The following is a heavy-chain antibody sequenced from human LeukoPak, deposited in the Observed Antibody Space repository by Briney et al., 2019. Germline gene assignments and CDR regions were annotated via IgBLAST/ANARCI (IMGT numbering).Heavy chain of an antibody. CDR1: GFTFSSYA. CDR2: ISYEGSNK. V-gene: IGHV3-30*04. CDR3: ARDLLDTAMVFDY. D-gene: IGHD5-18*01. J-gene: IGHJ4*02. Sequence: GGSLRLSCAASGFTFSSYAMHWVRQAPGKGLEWVAVISYEGSNKYYADSVKGRFTISRDNSKNTLYLQRNSLRAEDTAVYYCARDLLDTAMVFDYWGQGTLVTVSS.